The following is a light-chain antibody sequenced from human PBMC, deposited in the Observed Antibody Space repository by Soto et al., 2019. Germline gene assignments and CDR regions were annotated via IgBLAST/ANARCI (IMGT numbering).Light chain of an antibody. Sequence: AIQLTQSPSSLSASVGDRVTITCRASQGITTALAWYQQKPGKAPNLLIYDASNLESGVPSRFSGSGSGTDFALTISTLQPDDFAAYCCQQFNSYPFTFGQGTRLEIK. CDR1: QGITTA. V-gene: IGKV1-13*02. CDR3: QQFNSYPFT. CDR2: DAS. J-gene: IGKJ5*01.